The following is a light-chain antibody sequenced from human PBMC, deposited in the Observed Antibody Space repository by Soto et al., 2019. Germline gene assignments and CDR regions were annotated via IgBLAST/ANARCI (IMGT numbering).Light chain of an antibody. V-gene: IGLV2-14*03. CDR2: DVS. CDR3: SSYTSSSIVV. J-gene: IGLJ2*01. Sequence: QSALTQPASVSGSPGKSITISCTGTSSDIGAYNYVSWYQQHPGKAPKLMIYDVSSRPSGVSNRFSGSKSDNTASLAISGLQAEDEADYYCSSYTSSSIVVFGGGTKVTVL. CDR1: SSDIGAYNY.